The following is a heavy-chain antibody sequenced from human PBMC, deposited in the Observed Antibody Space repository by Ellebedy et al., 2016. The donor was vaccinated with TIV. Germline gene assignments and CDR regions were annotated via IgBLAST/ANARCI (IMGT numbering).Heavy chain of an antibody. CDR3: ARSPNYYYGMDV. CDR2: IIPIFGTA. V-gene: IGHV1-69*13. Sequence: AASVKVSCKASGGTFSSYAISWARQAPGQGLEWMGGIIPIFGTANYAQKFQGRVTITADESTSTAYMELSSLRSEDTAVYYCARSPNYYYGMDVWGQGTTVTVSS. CDR1: GGTFSSYA. J-gene: IGHJ6*02.